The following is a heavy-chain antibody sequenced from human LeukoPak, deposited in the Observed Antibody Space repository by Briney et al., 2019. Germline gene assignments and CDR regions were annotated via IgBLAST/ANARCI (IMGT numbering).Heavy chain of an antibody. Sequence: ASVKVSCKASGYTFASYGISWVRQAPGQGLEWMGWISAYNGNTYYAQKLQGRVTMTTDTSTSTAYMELRSLRSEDTAVYYCARAEAKYDSSGYYSGWYFDLWGRGTLVTGSS. CDR3: ARAEAKYDSSGYYSGWYFDL. V-gene: IGHV1-18*01. D-gene: IGHD3-22*01. J-gene: IGHJ2*01. CDR1: GYTFASYG. CDR2: ISAYNGNT.